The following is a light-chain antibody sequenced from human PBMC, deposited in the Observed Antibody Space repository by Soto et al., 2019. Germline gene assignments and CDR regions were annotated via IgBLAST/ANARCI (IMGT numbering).Light chain of an antibody. Sequence: HSALTQPPSASGSPGQSVTISCTGTSSDVGRYNYVSWYQQHPGKAPKLMIYEVSKRPSGVPDRFSGSKSGNTASLTVSGLQTEDEADYYCSSYAGSNNVIFGGGTKVTVL. CDR3: SSYAGSNNVI. CDR2: EVS. J-gene: IGLJ2*01. V-gene: IGLV2-8*01. CDR1: SSDVGRYNY.